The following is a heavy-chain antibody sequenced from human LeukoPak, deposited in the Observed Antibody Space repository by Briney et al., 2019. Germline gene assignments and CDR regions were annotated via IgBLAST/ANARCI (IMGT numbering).Heavy chain of an antibody. Sequence: GESLKISCKGSGNTFTNYWIGWVRQMPGKGLEWMGIIYPGDSDTRHSPSFQGQVTISADKSISTAFLQWSSLKASDTAMYYCARLGIYDSSGYYLDYWGQGTPVTVSS. CDR2: IYPGDSDT. J-gene: IGHJ4*02. CDR1: GNTFTNYW. CDR3: ARLGIYDSSGYYLDY. D-gene: IGHD3-22*01. V-gene: IGHV5-51*01.